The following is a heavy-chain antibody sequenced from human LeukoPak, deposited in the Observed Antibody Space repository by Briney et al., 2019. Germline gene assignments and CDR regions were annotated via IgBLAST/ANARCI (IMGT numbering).Heavy chain of an antibody. V-gene: IGHV4-34*01. J-gene: IGHJ5*02. D-gene: IGHD3-10*01. Sequence: SETLSLTCAVYGGSFSGYYWGWIRQPPGKGLEWIGSIYHSGSTYYNPSLKSRVTISVDTSKNQFSLKLSSVTAADTAVYYCARAGGLPMVRGNWFDPWGQGTLVTVSS. CDR3: ARAGGLPMVRGNWFDP. CDR2: IYHSGST. CDR1: GGSFSGYY.